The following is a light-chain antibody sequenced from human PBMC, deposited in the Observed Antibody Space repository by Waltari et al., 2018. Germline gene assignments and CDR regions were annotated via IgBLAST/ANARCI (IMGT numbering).Light chain of an antibody. V-gene: IGKV4-1*01. J-gene: IGKJ1*01. Sequence: DIVMTQSPDSLAVSLGERATINCKSSQSVLYSSNDKKYLAWYQQKPGQSPKLLIYWASTRQSGVPDRFSGSGSGTDFTLTISSLQAEDVAVYYCQQYYSKRTFGQGTKVEI. CDR1: QSVLYSSNDKKY. CDR3: QQYYSKRT. CDR2: WAS.